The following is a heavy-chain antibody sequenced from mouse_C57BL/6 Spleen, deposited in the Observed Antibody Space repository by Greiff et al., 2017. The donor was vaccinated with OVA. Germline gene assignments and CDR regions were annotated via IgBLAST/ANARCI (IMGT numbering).Heavy chain of an antibody. CDR2: IYPRDGST. CDR3: ARLGYYGSSYAMDY. CDR1: GYTFTSYD. D-gene: IGHD1-1*01. V-gene: IGHV1-85*01. Sequence: QVQLQQSGPELVKPGASVKLSCKASGYTFTSYDINWVKQRPGQGLEWIGWIYPRDGSTKYNEKFKGKAILTVDTSSSTAYMELHSLTSEDSAVYFCARLGYYGSSYAMDYWGQRTSVTVSS. J-gene: IGHJ4*01.